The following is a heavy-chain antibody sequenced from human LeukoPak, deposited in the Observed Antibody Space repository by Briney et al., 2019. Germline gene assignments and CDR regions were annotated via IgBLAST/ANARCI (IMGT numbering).Heavy chain of an antibody. V-gene: IGHV4-4*07. CDR2: IYTSGST. CDR1: GGSISSYY. D-gene: IGHD2/OR15-2a*01. J-gene: IGHJ4*02. CDR3: ASTSMSPPRFDY. Sequence: SETLSLTCTVSGGSISSYYWSWIRQPAGKGLEWIWRIYTSGSTNYNPSLKSRVTMSVDTSKNQFSLKLSSVTAADTAVYYCASTSMSPPRFDYWGQGTLVTVSS.